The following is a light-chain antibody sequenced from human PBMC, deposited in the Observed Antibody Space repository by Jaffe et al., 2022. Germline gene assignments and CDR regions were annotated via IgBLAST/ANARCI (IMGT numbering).Light chain of an antibody. Sequence: QSALTQPASVSGSPGQSITISCTGTSSDVGGYNYVSWYQHHPGKAPKLMIYEVTNRPSGVSNRFSGSKSDNTASLTISGLQAEDEADYYCSSYTSTYTWVFGGGTKLTVL. CDR1: SSDVGGYNY. J-gene: IGLJ3*02. V-gene: IGLV2-14*01. CDR2: EVT. CDR3: SSYTSTYTWV.